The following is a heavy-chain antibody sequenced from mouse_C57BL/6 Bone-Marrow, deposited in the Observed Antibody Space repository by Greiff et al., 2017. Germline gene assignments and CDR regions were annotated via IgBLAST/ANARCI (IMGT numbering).Heavy chain of an antibody. D-gene: IGHD2-2*01. J-gene: IGHJ4*01. CDR2: IDPDGGDT. CDR3: ARLSYGYPYAIDY. CDR1: GFNIKDYY. V-gene: IGHV14-2*01. Sequence: VQLQQSGAELVKPGASVKLSCTASGFNIKDYYMHWVKQRTEQGLEWIGRIDPDGGDTKYAPKFQGKATITADTSSNTAYLQLSSLTSEDTAVYFCARLSYGYPYAIDYWGQGTSVTVSS.